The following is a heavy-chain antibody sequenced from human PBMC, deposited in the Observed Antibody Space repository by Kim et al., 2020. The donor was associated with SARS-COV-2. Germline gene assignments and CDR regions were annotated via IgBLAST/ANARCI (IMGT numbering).Heavy chain of an antibody. V-gene: IGHV4-59*13. CDR2: IYYSGST. CDR1: GGSISSYY. CDR3: AGKHRSYFDP. D-gene: IGHD1-26*01. Sequence: SETLFLTCTVSGGSISSYYWSWIRQPPGKGLEWIGYIYYSGSTNYNPSLKSRVSISVDTSKNQFSLRLSSVTAADTAMYYCAGKHRSYFDPWGQGTLVTVSS. J-gene: IGHJ5*02.